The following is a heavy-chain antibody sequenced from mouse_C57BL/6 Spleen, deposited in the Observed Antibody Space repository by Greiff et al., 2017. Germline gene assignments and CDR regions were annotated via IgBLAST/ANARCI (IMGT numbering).Heavy chain of an antibody. V-gene: IGHV8-8*01. D-gene: IGHD2-4*01. CDR1: GFSLSTFGMG. CDR3: ARTSYDYDGWYFDV. CDR2: IWWDDDK. J-gene: IGHJ1*03. Sequence: QVTLKESGPGILQPSQTLSLTCSFSGFSLSTFGMGVGWIRQPSGKGLEWLAHIWWDDDKYYNPALKSRLTISKDTSKNQVFLKIANVDTADTATYYCARTSYDYDGWYFDVWGTGTTVTVSS.